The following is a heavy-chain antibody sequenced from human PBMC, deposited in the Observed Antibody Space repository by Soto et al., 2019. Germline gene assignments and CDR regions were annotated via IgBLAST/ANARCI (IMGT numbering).Heavy chain of an antibody. D-gene: IGHD6-19*01. V-gene: IGHV4-39*01. CDR1: GGSISSSSYY. Sequence: QLQLQESGPGLVKPSETLSLTCTVSGGSISSSSYYWGWIRQPPGKGLEWIGSIYYSWSTYYNPCLKTRVTISVKTSKNLYSLKLSSVTAADTAVYYCARRSPVVGPFDYWGQGTLVTVSS. CDR3: ARRSPVVGPFDY. J-gene: IGHJ4*02. CDR2: IYYSWST.